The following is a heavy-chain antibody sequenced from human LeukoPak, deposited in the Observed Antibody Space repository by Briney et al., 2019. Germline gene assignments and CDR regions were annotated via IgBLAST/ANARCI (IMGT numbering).Heavy chain of an antibody. V-gene: IGHV3-48*03. CDR2: ISSAGTTK. Sequence: PGGSLRLSCAASGFTFSSYEMNWVRQAPGKGLEWISYISSAGTTKIYADSVKGRFTISRDNAKNSLFLQMNSLRAEDTALYYCARFGYGGKVDYWGQGTLVTVSS. J-gene: IGHJ4*02. CDR3: ARFGYGGKVDY. D-gene: IGHD4-23*01. CDR1: GFTFSSYE.